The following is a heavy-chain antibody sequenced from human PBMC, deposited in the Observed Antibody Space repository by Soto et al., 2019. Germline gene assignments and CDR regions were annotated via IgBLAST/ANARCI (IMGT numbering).Heavy chain of an antibody. Sequence: QVQLVQSGAEVKKPGASVKVSCKASGYTFTSYAMHWVRQAPGQRLEWMGWINAGNGNTKYSQKFQGRVTITRDTSASTAYMELSSLRSEDTAVYYCAIRYCTNGVCYTPGDYMDVWGKGTTVTVSS. CDR2: INAGNGNT. CDR3: AIRYCTNGVCYTPGDYMDV. V-gene: IGHV1-3*01. D-gene: IGHD2-8*01. J-gene: IGHJ6*03. CDR1: GYTFTSYA.